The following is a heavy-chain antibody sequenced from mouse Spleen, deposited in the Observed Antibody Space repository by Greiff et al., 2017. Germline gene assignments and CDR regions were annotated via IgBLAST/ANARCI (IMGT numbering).Heavy chain of an antibody. V-gene: IGHV2-3*01. D-gene: IGHD1-1*01. CDR2: IWGDGST. CDR1: GFSLTSYG. CDR3: AKSNYYGSNAY. J-gene: IGHJ3*01. Sequence: QVQLKESGPGLVAPSQSLSITCTVSGFSLTSYGVSWVRQPPGKGLEWLGVIWGDGSTNYHSALISRLSISKDNPKSQVFLKLNSLQTDDTATYYCAKSNYYGSNAYWGQGTLVTVSA.